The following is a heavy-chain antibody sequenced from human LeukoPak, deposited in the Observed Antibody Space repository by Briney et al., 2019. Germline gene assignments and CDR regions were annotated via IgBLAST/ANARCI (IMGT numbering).Heavy chain of an antibody. D-gene: IGHD6-19*01. J-gene: IGHJ6*02. Sequence: GSLRLSCAASGFTFSSYWMSWVRQAPGKGLEWVANIKQDGSEKYYVDSVKGRFTISRDNAKNSLYLQMNSLRAEDTAVYYCAREPKLEVAGNYYYYGMDVWGQGTTVTVSS. CDR3: AREPKLEVAGNYYYYGMDV. V-gene: IGHV3-7*03. CDR1: GFTFSSYW. CDR2: IKQDGSEK.